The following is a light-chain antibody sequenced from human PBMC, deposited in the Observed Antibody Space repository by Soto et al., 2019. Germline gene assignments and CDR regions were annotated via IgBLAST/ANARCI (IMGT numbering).Light chain of an antibody. CDR3: SSYTSSNAQV. J-gene: IGLJ1*01. V-gene: IGLV2-14*01. CDR1: SSDVGGYNY. CDR2: EVS. Sequence: QSALTQPASVSGSPGQSITISCTGTSSDVGGYNYVSWHQQHPGKAPKLMIYEVSNRPSGVSNRFSGSKSGNTDSLTISGLQAAAEADYFCSSYTSSNAQVFGTGTKLTVL.